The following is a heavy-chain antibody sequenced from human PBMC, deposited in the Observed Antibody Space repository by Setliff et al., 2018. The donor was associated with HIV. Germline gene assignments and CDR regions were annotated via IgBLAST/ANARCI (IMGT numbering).Heavy chain of an antibody. Sequence: SETLSLTCAVSGGSISSSNWWSWVRQPPGKGLEWIGEIYHSGSTNYNPSLKSRVTISVDKSKNQFSLKLSSVTAADTAVYYCASRVYYYDDSATLREEGFVPWGQGTLVTVSS. D-gene: IGHD3-22*01. CDR3: ASRVYYYDDSATLREEGFVP. J-gene: IGHJ5*02. CDR2: IYHSGST. V-gene: IGHV4-4*02. CDR1: GGSISSSNW.